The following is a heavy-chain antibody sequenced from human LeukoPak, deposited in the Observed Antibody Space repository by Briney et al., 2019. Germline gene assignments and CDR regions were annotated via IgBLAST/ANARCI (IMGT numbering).Heavy chain of an antibody. CDR1: GGTFSSYT. V-gene: IGHV1-69*13. CDR3: ANQQSRYDILTGYYRYFDY. J-gene: IGHJ4*02. Sequence: ASVKVSCKASGGTFSSYTISWVRQAPGQGLEWMGRIIPIFGTANYAQKFQGRVTITADESTSTAYMELSSLRSEDTAVYYCANQQSRYDILTGYYRYFDYWGQGTLVTVSS. CDR2: IIPIFGTA. D-gene: IGHD3-9*01.